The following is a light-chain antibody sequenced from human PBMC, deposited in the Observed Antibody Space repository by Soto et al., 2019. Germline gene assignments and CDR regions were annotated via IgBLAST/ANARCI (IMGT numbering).Light chain of an antibody. CDR3: CSHGGFNTPYV. J-gene: IGLJ1*01. Sequence: QSVLTQPPSVSGAPGQRVTISCTGSSSNIGAGYDVNWYQQLPGTAPKLLIFGDSNRPSGVPDRFSGSKSGTSASLVITGLQADDEADYYCCSHGGFNTPYVFATGTKLTVL. V-gene: IGLV1-40*01. CDR1: SSNIGAGYD. CDR2: GDS.